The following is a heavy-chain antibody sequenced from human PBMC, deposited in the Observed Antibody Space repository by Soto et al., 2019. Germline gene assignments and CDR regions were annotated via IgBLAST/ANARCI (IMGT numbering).Heavy chain of an antibody. Sequence: PSETLSLTCTVSGDSISRGGYYWSWIRQHPGKGLEWIGYIFYSGTTYYNPSLKGRISISVDTSENHFSLSLTSVTAADTAVYYCARAQPYDYGANSGWLDPWGQGTLVTVSS. CDR2: IFYSGTT. D-gene: IGHD4-17*01. V-gene: IGHV4-31*03. CDR3: ARAQPYDYGANSGWLDP. CDR1: GDSISRGGYY. J-gene: IGHJ5*02.